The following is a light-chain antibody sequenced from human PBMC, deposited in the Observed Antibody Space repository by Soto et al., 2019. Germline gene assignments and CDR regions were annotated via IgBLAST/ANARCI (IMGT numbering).Light chain of an antibody. CDR2: QDT. V-gene: IGLV3-1*01. Sequence: SYELTQPPSVSVSPGQTASITCSGDKLGDKYACWYQQKPGQSPVLVIYQDTKRPSGIPERFSGSNSGNTATLTIRGTQAMDEADYYCQAWDSSTGEVFGTGTKVTVL. CDR3: QAWDSSTGEV. CDR1: KLGDKY. J-gene: IGLJ1*01.